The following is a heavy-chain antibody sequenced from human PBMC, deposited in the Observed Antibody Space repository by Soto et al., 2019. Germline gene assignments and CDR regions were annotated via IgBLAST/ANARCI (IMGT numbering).Heavy chain of an antibody. V-gene: IGHV1-18*01. CDR1: GYTFTSYG. CDR2: ISAYNGNT. J-gene: IGHJ6*03. CDR3: ARSKDREQLGGNYYYTLDV. Sequence: AASVKVSCKASGYTFTSYGISWVRQAPGQGLEWMGWISAYNGNTNYAQKLQGRVTMTTDTSTSTAYMELRSLRSDDTAVYYCARSKDREQLGGNYYYTLDVWGQGTTVTVSS. D-gene: IGHD1-1*01.